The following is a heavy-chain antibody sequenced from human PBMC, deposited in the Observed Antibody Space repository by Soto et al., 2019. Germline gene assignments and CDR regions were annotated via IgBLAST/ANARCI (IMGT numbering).Heavy chain of an antibody. CDR2: IYSSGGT. CDR3: ARGLSSTWYSDF. J-gene: IGHJ4*02. Sequence: SETLSLTCSFSAGSINSTNYYLGWIRQHPGKGLEWIGFIYSSGGTYYNPSLKSRVTISVDTSKKQFSLKLSSVTAADTAVYYCARGLSSTWYSDFWGQGTLVTVSS. V-gene: IGHV4-31*03. D-gene: IGHD6-13*01. CDR1: AGSINSTNYY.